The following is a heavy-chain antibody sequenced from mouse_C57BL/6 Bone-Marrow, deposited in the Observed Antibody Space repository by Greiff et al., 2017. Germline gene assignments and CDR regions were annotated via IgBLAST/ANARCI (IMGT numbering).Heavy chain of an antibody. CDR3: ARFDCLMDY. CDR2: IDPSDSYT. Sequence: VQLQQPGAELVRPGTSVKLSCKASGYTFTSYWMHWVKQRPGQGLEWIGVIDPSDSYTNYNQKFKGKATLTVATSSSTAYMQLSSLTSEDAAVYYCARFDCLMDYWGQGTSVTVSS. CDR1: GYTFTSYW. V-gene: IGHV1-59*01. D-gene: IGHD2-4*01. J-gene: IGHJ4*01.